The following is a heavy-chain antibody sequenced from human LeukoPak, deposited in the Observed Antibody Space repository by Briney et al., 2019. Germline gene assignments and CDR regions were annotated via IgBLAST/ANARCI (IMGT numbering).Heavy chain of an antibody. CDR3: VRAGWELDY. CDR1: GFTFSSYE. D-gene: IGHD1-1*01. V-gene: IGHV3-48*03. Sequence: GGSLRLSCAASGFTFSSYEMNRVRQAPGKGLEWVSYISSSGSTIYYADSVKGRFTISKDDTKNSLYLHMNSLRVEDTAIYYCVRAGWELDYWGQGTLVTVSS. CDR2: ISSSGSTI. J-gene: IGHJ4*02.